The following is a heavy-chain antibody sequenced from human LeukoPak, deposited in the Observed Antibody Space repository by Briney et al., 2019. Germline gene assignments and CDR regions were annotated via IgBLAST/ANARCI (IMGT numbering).Heavy chain of an antibody. V-gene: IGHV1-18*01. Sequence: ASVKVSCTASGYTFTSYGITWVRQAPGQGLEWMGWISAYNGNTNYAQEFQGRVSMTTDTSTSTAYMELRSLRSDDTAVYYCARIIGASGTAKTHFDYWGQGTLVTVSS. CDR3: ARIIGASGTAKTHFDY. D-gene: IGHD3-10*01. J-gene: IGHJ4*02. CDR1: GYTFTSYG. CDR2: ISAYNGNT.